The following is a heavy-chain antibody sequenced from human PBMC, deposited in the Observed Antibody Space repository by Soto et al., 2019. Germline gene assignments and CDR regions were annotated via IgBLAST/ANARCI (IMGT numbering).Heavy chain of an antibody. CDR3: VARGMPYDFLSGPHTFDP. CDR1: NGSFTDYF. CDR2: INHRGGA. Sequence: PSETLSLTCGAHNGSFTDYFWTWIRQSPGRGLEWIGEINHRGGATYNPSLRSRVTISIDTSKNHFSLSLRSLTAADTAVYYCVARGMPYDFLSGPHTFDPWGHGTLATVYS. V-gene: IGHV4-34*01. D-gene: IGHD3-3*01. J-gene: IGHJ5*02.